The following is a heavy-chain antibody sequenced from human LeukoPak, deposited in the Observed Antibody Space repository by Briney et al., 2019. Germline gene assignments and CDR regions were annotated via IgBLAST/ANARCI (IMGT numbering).Heavy chain of an antibody. J-gene: IGHJ4*02. CDR1: GFTFSSYW. D-gene: IGHD3-10*01. V-gene: IGHV3-74*01. CDR2: INSDGSST. Sequence: GGSLRLSCAASGFTFSSYWMHWVRQAPGKGLVWVSRINSDGSSTSYADSVKGRFTISRDNAEKSLFLQMNSLRAEDTAVYYCARDSLLGSLWGQGTLVTVSS. CDR3: ARDSLLGSL.